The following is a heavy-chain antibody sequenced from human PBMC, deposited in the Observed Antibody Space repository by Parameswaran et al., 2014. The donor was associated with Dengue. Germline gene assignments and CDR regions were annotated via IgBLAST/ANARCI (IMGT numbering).Heavy chain of an antibody. CDR3: TRRKGEVAGTIRDY. J-gene: IGHJ4*02. D-gene: IGHD6-19*01. V-gene: IGHV3-73*01. CDR2: IRSKANSYAA. CDR1: GFTFSNYN. Sequence: GGSLRLSCAASGFTFSNYNMSWVRQASGKGLEWVGRIRSKANSYAAAYAASVKGRFTISRDDSKNTAYLQMNSLKTEDTAVYYCTRRKGEVAGTIRDYWGQGTLVTVSS.